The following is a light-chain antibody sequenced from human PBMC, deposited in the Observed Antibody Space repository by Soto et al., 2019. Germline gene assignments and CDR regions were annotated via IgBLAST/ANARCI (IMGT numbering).Light chain of an antibody. Sequence: IQMTQSPSTLSAAVGVRVPITCRASQSSSYWLALYQQRPWKAPKLLIYDPSTLESWVPSRFSGSGSGTGFTLTISGLRSDDFATYYCQQYNTYSYTFGQGTKLEIK. CDR3: QQYNTYSYT. V-gene: IGKV1-5*01. CDR1: QSSSYW. CDR2: DPS. J-gene: IGKJ2*01.